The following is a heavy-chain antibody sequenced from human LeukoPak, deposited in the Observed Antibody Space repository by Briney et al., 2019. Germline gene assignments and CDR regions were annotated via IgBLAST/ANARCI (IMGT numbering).Heavy chain of an antibody. D-gene: IGHD4-17*01. CDR2: INSDGSST. V-gene: IGHV3-74*01. CDR1: GFTFSSSW. J-gene: IGHJ2*01. Sequence: GGSLRLSCAASGFTFSSSWMHWVRQAPGKGLVWVSRINSDGSSTSYADSVKGRFTISRDNAKNTLYLQMNSLRAEDTAVYYCARDLRAGGTWSYGVYFDLWGRGTLVTVSS. CDR3: ARDLRAGGTWSYGVYFDL.